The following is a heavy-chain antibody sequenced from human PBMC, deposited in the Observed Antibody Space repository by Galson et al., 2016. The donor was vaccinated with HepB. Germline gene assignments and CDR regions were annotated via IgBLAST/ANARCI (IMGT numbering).Heavy chain of an antibody. D-gene: IGHD6-19*01. Sequence: SETLSLTCAVSGGSIRSSSYYWGWIRQPPGMGLEWIGTVYYSGSAYYNPSLKSRVTISVDTSKNQFSLQLSSVTAGDTAVYYCARHARHQHGRIALVAFDIWGQGTMVTVSS. V-gene: IGHV4-39*01. CDR1: GGSIRSSSYY. J-gene: IGHJ3*02. CDR3: ARHARHQHGRIALVAFDI. CDR2: VYYSGSA.